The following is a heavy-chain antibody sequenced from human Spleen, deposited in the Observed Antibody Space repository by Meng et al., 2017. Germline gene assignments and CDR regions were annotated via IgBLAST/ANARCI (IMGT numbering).Heavy chain of an antibody. CDR2: INPSGGST. CDR3: AREKSPGHFDY. Sequence: QVKLVQSGAEVKKPGASVKVSCKASGYTFTTYYLHWVRQAPGQGLELMGIINPSGGSTSYAQNFQGRVTMTRDTSTNTVYMELSSLRSEDTAVYYCAREKSPGHFDYWGQGTLVTVSS. V-gene: IGHV1-46*01. J-gene: IGHJ4*02. CDR1: GYTFTTYY.